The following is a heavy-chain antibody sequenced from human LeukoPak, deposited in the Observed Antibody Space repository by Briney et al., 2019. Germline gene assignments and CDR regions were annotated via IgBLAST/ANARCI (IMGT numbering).Heavy chain of an antibody. CDR1: GFTFHTYW. CDR2: INSDGTST. D-gene: IGHD3-22*01. Sequence: GGSLRLSCAASGFTFHTYWMHWVRQAPGKGPEWVSRINSDGTSTSYADSVKGRFTISRDNSKNTLYLQMNSLRAEDTAVYYCARPYYYDSSGYSPFDYWGQGTLVTVSS. V-gene: IGHV3-74*01. CDR3: ARPYYYDSSGYSPFDY. J-gene: IGHJ4*02.